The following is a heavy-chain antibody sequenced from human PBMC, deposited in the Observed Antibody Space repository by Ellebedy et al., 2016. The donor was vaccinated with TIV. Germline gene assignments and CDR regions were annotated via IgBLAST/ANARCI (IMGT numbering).Heavy chain of an antibody. J-gene: IGHJ4*02. CDR3: AKAVVVTIKGFDY. Sequence: GESLKISCAASGFTFSSYAMSWVRQAPGKGLEWVSAISGSGGSTYYADSVKGRFTISRDNSKNTLYLQMNSLRAEDTAVYYCAKAVVVTIKGFDYWGQGTLVTVSS. CDR1: GFTFSSYA. D-gene: IGHD2-21*02. CDR2: ISGSGGST. V-gene: IGHV3-23*01.